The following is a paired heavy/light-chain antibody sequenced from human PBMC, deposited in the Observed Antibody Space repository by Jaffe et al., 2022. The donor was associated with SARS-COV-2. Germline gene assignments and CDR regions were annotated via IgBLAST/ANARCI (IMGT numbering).Heavy chain of an antibody. CDR3: ARHYFSGWDRYFDS. CDR2: IFYSGST. CDR1: GASVTTNNYY. Sequence: QLQLQESGPGLVKPSETLSLTCTVSGASVTTNNYYWGWIRRPPGKGLEWIGSIFYSGSTYYNPSLKSRVTMSLDTSKSQFSLKLSSVTAADTAVYYCARHYFSGWDRYFDSWGQGALVTVSS. D-gene: IGHD6-19*01. J-gene: IGHJ4*02. V-gene: IGHV4-39*01.
Light chain of an antibody. CDR2: RNN. CDR1: SSNIGNNY. J-gene: IGLJ7*01. CDR3: AAWDDSLSGVV. Sequence: QSVLTQPPSASGTPGQTVTISCSGSSSNIGNNYVYWYQHLPGTAPKLLIYRNNQRPSGVPDRFSGSKSGTSASLAISGLRSEDEADYYCAAWDDSLSGVVFGGGTQLTVL. V-gene: IGLV1-47*01.